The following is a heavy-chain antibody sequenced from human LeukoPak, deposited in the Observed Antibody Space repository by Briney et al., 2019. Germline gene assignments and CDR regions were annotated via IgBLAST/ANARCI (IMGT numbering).Heavy chain of an antibody. V-gene: IGHV2-5*01. D-gene: IGHD6-13*01. J-gene: IGHJ6*02. CDR1: GFSLSTSGVG. CDR2: IYWNDDK. Sequence: SGPTLVNPTQTLTLTCTFSGFSLSTSGVGVGWIRQPPGKALEWLALIYWNDDKRYSPSLKSRLTITKDTSKNQVVLTMTNMDPVDTATYYCAHSAVESSSWYSYYYYYGMDVWGQGTTVTVSS. CDR3: AHSAVESSSWYSYYYYYGMDV.